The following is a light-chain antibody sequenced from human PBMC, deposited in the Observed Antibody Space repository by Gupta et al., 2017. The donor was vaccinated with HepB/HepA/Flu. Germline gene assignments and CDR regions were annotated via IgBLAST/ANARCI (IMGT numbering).Light chain of an antibody. J-gene: IGLJ3*02. Sequence: QSALTQPASVSGSPGQSITISCTVTSSDVGNYNLVSWYQQHPGKAPKVMIYEVTKRPSGVSNRFSGSKSGNTASLTISGLQAEDEADYYCCSYARSSTWVFGGGTKLTVL. CDR2: EVT. V-gene: IGLV2-23*02. CDR3: CSYARSSTWV. CDR1: SSDVGNYNL.